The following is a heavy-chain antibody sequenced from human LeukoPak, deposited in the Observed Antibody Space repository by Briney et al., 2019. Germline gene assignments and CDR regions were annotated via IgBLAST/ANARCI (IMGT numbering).Heavy chain of an antibody. J-gene: IGHJ4*02. D-gene: IGHD4-17*01. CDR3: ARAPLTTATSDYFDL. CDR2: IHYSGIT. CDR1: GGSISTNDYF. V-gene: IGHV4-30-4*01. Sequence: SETLSLTCTVSGGSISTNDYFWSWIRQSPEKSLEWIGYIHYSGITKSNPSLESRLTLSVDTSKNQLSLRLTSVTAADTAVYYCARAPLTTATSDYFDLWGLGTLVTVSS.